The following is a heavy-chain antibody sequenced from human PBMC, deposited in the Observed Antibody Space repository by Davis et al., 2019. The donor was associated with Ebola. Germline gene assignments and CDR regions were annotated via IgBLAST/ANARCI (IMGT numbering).Heavy chain of an antibody. D-gene: IGHD3-3*01. CDR2: VSHSEREK. CDR1: GFIFRNYA. J-gene: IGHJ4*02. CDR3: ARAVFHEVLDY. Sequence: GESLKISCAASGFIFRNYAMHWVRQAPGKGLEWVAVVSHSEREKFYADPVKGRFTISRDNSENTLYLQMNSLTADDTAVYYCARAVFHEVLDYWGQGTPVTVSS. V-gene: IGHV3-30*04.